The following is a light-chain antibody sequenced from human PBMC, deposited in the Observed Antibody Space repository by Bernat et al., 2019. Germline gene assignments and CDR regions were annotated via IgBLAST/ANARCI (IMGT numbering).Light chain of an antibody. V-gene: IGLV2-14*03. CDR2: NVT. J-gene: IGLJ1*01. CDR3: KSYTTTSAPYV. CDR1: SSDIGAYNY. Sequence: HSALTQPASVSVSPGQSITISCTGTSSDIGAYNYVSWYQQHPGKAPKLLFCNVTNRPSGVSSRFSGSKSGNTAYLTTSGLQADDEADYYCKSYTTTSAPYVFGTGTKVTVL.